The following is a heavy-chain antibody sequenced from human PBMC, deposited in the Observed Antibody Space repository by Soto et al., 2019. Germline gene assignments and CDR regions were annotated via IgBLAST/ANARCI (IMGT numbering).Heavy chain of an antibody. CDR2: ISRSVTTK. CDR3: ARSGYTGASYVRY. D-gene: IGHD2-8*02. CDR1: GFTFSDYY. V-gene: IGHV3-11*01. Sequence: QVQLVESGGGLVKPGGSLRLSCATSGFTFSDYYMSWIRQAPGRGLEWLSYISRSVTTKYYAESVKGRFTISRDNAENSLYLHMNSLRPEDTAMYYCARSGYTGASYVRYWGQGTLVTVSS. J-gene: IGHJ4*02.